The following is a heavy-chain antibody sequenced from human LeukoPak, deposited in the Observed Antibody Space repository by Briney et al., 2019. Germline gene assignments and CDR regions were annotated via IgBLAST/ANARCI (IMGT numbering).Heavy chain of an antibody. CDR3: AKDRDLLRYFDRLLPATFDY. CDR2: ITGMGGST. D-gene: IGHD3-9*01. V-gene: IGHV3-23*01. CDR1: ALTFSIKS. J-gene: IGHJ4*02. Sequence: GRSLRLSCAPYALTFSIKSMRWVRQAPGKVLEWVSAITGMGGSTYYADSVKGRFTLSRDNSKHTLYLQMNSLRAEDTAVYYCAKDRDLLRYFDRLLPATFDYWGQGTLVTVSS.